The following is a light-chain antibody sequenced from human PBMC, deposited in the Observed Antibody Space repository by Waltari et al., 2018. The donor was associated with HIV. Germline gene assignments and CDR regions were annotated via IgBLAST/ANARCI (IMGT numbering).Light chain of an antibody. J-gene: IGLJ3*02. Sequence: QSALTRPRSVSGSPGQSVTISCTGTSSDVGDYNYVSWYQQHPGKAPKLMIFDVNKRPSGVPDRFSGSKSGNTASLTISGLQAEDEADYYCCSYADDYTWVFGGGTKLTVL. CDR1: SSDVGDYNY. CDR2: DVN. CDR3: CSYADDYTWV. V-gene: IGLV2-11*01.